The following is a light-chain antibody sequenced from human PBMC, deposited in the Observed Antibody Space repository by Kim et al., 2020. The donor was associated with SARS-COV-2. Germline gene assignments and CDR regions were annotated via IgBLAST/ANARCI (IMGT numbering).Light chain of an antibody. CDR3: QQYGSSPPWT. Sequence: PGESATLSCRASQSVSSSYLAWYQQKPGQAPRLLIYGASSRATGIPDRFSGSGSVTDFTLTISRLEPEDFAVYYCQQYGSSPPWTFGQGTKVDIK. CDR2: GAS. J-gene: IGKJ1*01. CDR1: QSVSSSY. V-gene: IGKV3-20*01.